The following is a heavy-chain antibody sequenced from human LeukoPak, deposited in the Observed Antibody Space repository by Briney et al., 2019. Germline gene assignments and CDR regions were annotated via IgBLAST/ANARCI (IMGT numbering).Heavy chain of an antibody. CDR1: GFIFSDYY. J-gene: IGHJ3*02. CDR3: ARDTRSSKTYYDSSGYYPDAFDI. CDR2: ISSRGSYT. Sequence: GGSLRLSCAASGFIFSDYYMSWIRQAPGKGLEWVSYISSRGSYTNYADSVKGRFTISRDNAKNSLYLQMNTLRDEDTAVYYCARDTRSSKTYYDSSGYYPDAFDIWGQGTMVPVSS. V-gene: IGHV3-11*06. D-gene: IGHD3-22*01.